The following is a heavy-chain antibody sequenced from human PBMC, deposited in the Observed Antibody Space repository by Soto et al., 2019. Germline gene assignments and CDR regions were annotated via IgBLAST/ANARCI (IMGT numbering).Heavy chain of an antibody. D-gene: IGHD6-13*01. CDR1: GYSFTSYW. CDR2: IYPGDSDT. V-gene: IGHV5-51*01. J-gene: IGHJ6*02. Sequence: GESLKISCKGSGYSFTSYWIGWVRQMPGKGLEWMGIIYPGDSDTRYSPSFQGQVTISADKSISTAYLQWSSLKASDTAMYYCARRLAAAGTSYYYGMDVWGQGTTVTVS. CDR3: ARRLAAAGTSYYYGMDV.